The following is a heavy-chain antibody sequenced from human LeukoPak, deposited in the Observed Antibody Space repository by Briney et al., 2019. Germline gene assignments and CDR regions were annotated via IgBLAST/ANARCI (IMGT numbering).Heavy chain of an antibody. J-gene: IGHJ4*02. V-gene: IGHV3-23*01. D-gene: IGHD2-2*01. CDR2: ISGSGGST. CDR3: AKGTIVVVPAAQDFDY. CDR1: GFTFSSYA. Sequence: PGGSLRLSCAASGFTFSSYAMSWVRQAPGKGLEWVSAISGSGGSTYYADSVKGRFTISRDNSKNTLYLQMNSLRAEDTAVYYCAKGTIVVVPAAQDFDYWGQGTLVTVSS.